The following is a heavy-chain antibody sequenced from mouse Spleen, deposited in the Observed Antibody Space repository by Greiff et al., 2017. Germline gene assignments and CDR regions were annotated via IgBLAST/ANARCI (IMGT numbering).Heavy chain of an antibody. V-gene: IGHV1-72*01. CDR1: GYTFTSYW. Sequence: QVQLQQPGAELVKPGASVKLSCKASGYTFTSYWMHWVKQRPGRGLEWLGRIDPNSGGTKYNEKFKSKATLTVDKPSSTAYMQLSSLTSEDSAVYYCARRIYYDYYYAMDYWGQGTSVTVSS. CDR2: IDPNSGGT. D-gene: IGHD2-4*01. CDR3: ARRIYYDYYYAMDY. J-gene: IGHJ4*01.